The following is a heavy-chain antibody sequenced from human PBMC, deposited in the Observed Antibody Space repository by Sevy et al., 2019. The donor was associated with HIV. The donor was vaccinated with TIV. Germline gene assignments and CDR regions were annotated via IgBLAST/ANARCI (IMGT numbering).Heavy chain of an antibody. CDR2: ISHDGSYQ. V-gene: IGHV3-30*18. CDR3: AKGQGYDYIWGNERSEYYFDY. D-gene: IGHD3-16*01. CDR1: RFTFSTYD. Sequence: GGSLRLSCAASRFTFSTYDIHWVRQAPGKGLEWVAVISHDGSYQYYTDSVKGRFTISRDDSQNKAYLQMNSLRADDSGVYYCAKGQGYDYIWGNERSEYYFDYWGQGPLVTVSS. J-gene: IGHJ4*02.